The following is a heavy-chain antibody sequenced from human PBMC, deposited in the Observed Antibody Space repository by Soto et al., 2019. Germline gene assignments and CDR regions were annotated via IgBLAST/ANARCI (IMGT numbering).Heavy chain of an antibody. J-gene: IGHJ4*02. V-gene: IGHV3-33*01. D-gene: IGHD5-12*01. Sequence: QVQLVESGGGVVQPGRSLRLSCAASGFTFSSYGMHWVRQAPGKGLEWVAVIWYDGSNKYYADSVKGRFTISRDNSKNTLYLQMNSLRAEDTAVYYCARDGGCYDERFDYWGQGTLVTVSS. CDR1: GFTFSSYG. CDR2: IWYDGSNK. CDR3: ARDGGCYDERFDY.